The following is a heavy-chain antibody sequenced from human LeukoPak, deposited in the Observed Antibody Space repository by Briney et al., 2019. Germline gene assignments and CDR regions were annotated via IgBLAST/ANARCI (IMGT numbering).Heavy chain of an antibody. CDR3: ASRGYNWNG. V-gene: IGHV4-4*02. Sequence: SETLSLTCAVSGGSISSSNWWSWVRQPPEKGLEWIGEIYHSGSTNYNPSLKSRVTISVDTSKNQFSLKLSSVTAADTAVYYCASRGYNWNGWGQGTLVTVSS. D-gene: IGHD1-20*01. CDR1: GGSISSSNW. CDR2: IYHSGST. J-gene: IGHJ4*02.